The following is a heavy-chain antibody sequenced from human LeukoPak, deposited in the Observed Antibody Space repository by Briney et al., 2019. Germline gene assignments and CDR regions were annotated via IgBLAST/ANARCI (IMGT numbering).Heavy chain of an antibody. Sequence: ASVKVSCKVSGYTLTELSMHWVRQAPGKGLEWMGGFDPEDGETIYAQKFQGRVTMTEDTSTDTAYMELSSLRSEDTAVYYCARNQRTAAPFDYWGQGTLVTVSS. CDR3: ARNQRTAAPFDY. V-gene: IGHV1-24*01. J-gene: IGHJ4*02. CDR2: FDPEDGET. CDR1: GYTLTELS. D-gene: IGHD1-14*01.